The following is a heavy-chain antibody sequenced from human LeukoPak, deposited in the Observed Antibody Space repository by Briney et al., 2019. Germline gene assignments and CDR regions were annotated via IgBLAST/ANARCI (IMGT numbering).Heavy chain of an antibody. Sequence: ASVKVSCKASGYSFSGYYMHWVRQAPGQGLEWMGWINPNSGDTNYAQKFQGRVTMTRDTSISTVYMELSSLRSEDTAVYYCARGIAVAASFDYWGQGTLVTVSS. V-gene: IGHV1-2*02. CDR1: GYSFSGYY. D-gene: IGHD6-19*01. CDR3: ARGIAVAASFDY. J-gene: IGHJ4*02. CDR2: INPNSGDT.